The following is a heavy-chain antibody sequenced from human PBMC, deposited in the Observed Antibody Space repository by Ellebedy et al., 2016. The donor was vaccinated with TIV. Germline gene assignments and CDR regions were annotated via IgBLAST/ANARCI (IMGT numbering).Heavy chain of an antibody. CDR2: IYYSGST. V-gene: IGHV4-31*03. J-gene: IGHJ6*02. D-gene: IGHD4-17*01. CDR1: GGSISSGGYY. Sequence: SETLSLTXTVSGGSISSGGYYWSWIRQHPGKGLEWIGYIYYSGSTYYNPSLKSRVTISVDKSKNQFSLKLSSVTAADTAVYYCARDLDLDGDHGHYGMDVWGQGTTVTVSS. CDR3: ARDLDLDGDHGHYGMDV.